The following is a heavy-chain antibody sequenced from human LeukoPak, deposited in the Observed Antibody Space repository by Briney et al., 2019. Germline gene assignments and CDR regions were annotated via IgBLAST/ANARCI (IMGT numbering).Heavy chain of an antibody. V-gene: IGHV3-74*03. CDR2: VNNDGSST. CDR3: AKGGLRVTDY. Sequence: GGSLRLSCAASGFIFSNYWMHWVRHAPGKGLVWVSRVNNDGSSTTYADSVKGRFTISRDNARNTLYLQMNSLRAEDTAVYYCAKGGLRVTDYWGQGTLVTGSS. J-gene: IGHJ4*02. CDR1: GFIFSNYW. D-gene: IGHD5/OR15-5a*01.